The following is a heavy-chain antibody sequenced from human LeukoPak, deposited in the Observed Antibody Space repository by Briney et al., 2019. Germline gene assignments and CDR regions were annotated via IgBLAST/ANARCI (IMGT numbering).Heavy chain of an antibody. D-gene: IGHD3-16*01. J-gene: IGHJ4*02. CDR3: AIPPGVMITFGGAPATDYFDY. CDR2: INPNSGGT. Sequence: ASVMVSCKASGYTFTDYYMHWVRQAPGQGLEWMGWINPNSGGTNYAQKFQGRVTMTRDTSISTAYMEVSRLRSDDTAVYYCAIPPGVMITFGGAPATDYFDYWGQGTLVTVSS. CDR1: GYTFTDYY. V-gene: IGHV1-2*02.